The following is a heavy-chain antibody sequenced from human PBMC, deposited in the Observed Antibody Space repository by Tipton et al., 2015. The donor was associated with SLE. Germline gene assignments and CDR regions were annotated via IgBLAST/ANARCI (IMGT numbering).Heavy chain of an antibody. D-gene: IGHD4-11*01. J-gene: IGHJ6*02. CDR1: GFTFDDYT. Sequence: SLRLSCAASGFTFDDYTMHWVRQAPGKGLEWVSLISWDGGSTYYADSVKGRFTISRDNSKNSLYLQMNSLRTEDTALYYCAKDISPKRNTVTTRGNLYYYYGMDVWGQGTTVTVSS. V-gene: IGHV3-43*01. CDR2: ISWDGGST. CDR3: AKDISPKRNTVTTRGNLYYYYGMDV.